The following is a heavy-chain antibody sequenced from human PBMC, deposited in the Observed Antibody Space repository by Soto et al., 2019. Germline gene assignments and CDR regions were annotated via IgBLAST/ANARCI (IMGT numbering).Heavy chain of an antibody. CDR2: IYQNGGT. V-gene: IGHV4-4*02. CDR3: ASPWGSFLTGRADALDI. CDR1: GGSISGSTW. Sequence: SETLSRTWAVSGGSISGSTWWSLFRQPPGKGLEWIGEIYQNGGTNYSPSLRSRVTLSVDKSKNQFSLRLNSVTAADTAVYYCASPWGSFLTGRADALDIWGQGTMDTVSS. J-gene: IGHJ3*02. D-gene: IGHD3-9*01.